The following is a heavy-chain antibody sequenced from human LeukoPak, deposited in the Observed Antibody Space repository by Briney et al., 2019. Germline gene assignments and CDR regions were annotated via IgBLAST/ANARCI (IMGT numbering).Heavy chain of an antibody. J-gene: IGHJ5*02. CDR3: ARTYDSSGYYPYNWFDP. CDR2: IYHSGST. Sequence: SETLSLTCTVSGDSIIRGDSSWSWIRQPPGKGLEWIGYIYHSGSTYYNPSLKSRVTISVDRSKNQFSLKLSSVTAADTAVYYCARTYDSSGYYPYNWFDPWGQGTLVTVSS. V-gene: IGHV4-30-2*01. D-gene: IGHD3-22*01. CDR1: GDSIIRGDSS.